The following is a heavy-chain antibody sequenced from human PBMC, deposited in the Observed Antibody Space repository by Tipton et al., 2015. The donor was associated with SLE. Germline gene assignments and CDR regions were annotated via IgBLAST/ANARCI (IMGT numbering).Heavy chain of an antibody. Sequence: QLVQSGAEVKKPGESLRISCKGSGYSFTSYWISWVRQMPGKGLEWMGRIDPSDSYTNYSPSFQGHVTISADKSISTAYLQWSSLKASDTAMYYCARHGGGGSYRKDYYMDVWGKGTTVTVSS. CDR2: IDPSDSYT. D-gene: IGHD1-26*01. CDR1: GYSFTSYW. CDR3: ARHGGGGSYRKDYYMDV. V-gene: IGHV5-10-1*01. J-gene: IGHJ6*03.